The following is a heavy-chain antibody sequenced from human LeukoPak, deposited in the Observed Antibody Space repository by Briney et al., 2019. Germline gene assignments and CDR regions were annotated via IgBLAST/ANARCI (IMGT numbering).Heavy chain of an antibody. J-gene: IGHJ5*02. V-gene: IGHV4-39*01. CDR3: ARHDTLKYSSGWYGVNWFDP. D-gene: IGHD6-19*01. CDR2: IYYSGST. Sequence: SETLSLTCTVSGGSISSSSYYWGWIRQPPGKGLEWIGSIYYSGSTYYNPFLKSRVTISVDTSKNQFSLKLSSVTAADTAVYYCARHDTLKYSSGWYGVNWFDPWGQGTLVTVSS. CDR1: GGSISSSSYY.